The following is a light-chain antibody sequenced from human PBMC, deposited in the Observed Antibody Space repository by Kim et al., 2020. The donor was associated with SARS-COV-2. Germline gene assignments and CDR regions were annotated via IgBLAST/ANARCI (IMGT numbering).Light chain of an antibody. CDR2: DAS. CDR1: QSISRW. V-gene: IGKV1-5*01. J-gene: IGKJ2*01. Sequence: SASGGSSVTTCRRASQSISRWLAWYQQKPGKAPKLLMVDASTVESGVPSRFSGSGSGTEFTLTISSLQPDDFATYYCQQYRTFSYTIGQGTKLEI. CDR3: QQYRTFSYT.